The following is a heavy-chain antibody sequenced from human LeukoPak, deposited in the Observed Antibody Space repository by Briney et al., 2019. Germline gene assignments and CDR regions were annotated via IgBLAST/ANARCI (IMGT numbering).Heavy chain of an antibody. CDR2: IYHSGST. J-gene: IGHJ5*02. D-gene: IGHD6-19*01. CDR1: GYSISSGYY. Sequence: SETLSLTCTVSGYSISSGYYWGWIRQPPGKGLEWIGSIYHSGSTYYNPSLKSRVTISVDTSKNQFSLKVSSVTAADTAVYFWARDGGQWLVSWFDPWGQGTLVIVSS. CDR3: ARDGGQWLVSWFDP. V-gene: IGHV4-38-2*02.